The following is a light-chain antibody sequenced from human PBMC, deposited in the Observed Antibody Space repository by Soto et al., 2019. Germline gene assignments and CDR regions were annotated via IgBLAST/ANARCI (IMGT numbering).Light chain of an antibody. V-gene: IGKV3-20*01. CDR1: QSVSSK. J-gene: IGKJ5*01. Sequence: EIVLTQSPGTLSLSPGERATLSCRASQSVSSKLAWYQQKPGQAPRLLISGASSRATGIPDRFSGSGSGTDFTLTISRLEPEDFALYYCQQYGSSPITLGQGTRLEIK. CDR2: GAS. CDR3: QQYGSSPIT.